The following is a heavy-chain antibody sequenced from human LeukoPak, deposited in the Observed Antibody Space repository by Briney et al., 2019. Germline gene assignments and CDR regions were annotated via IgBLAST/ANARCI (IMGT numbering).Heavy chain of an antibody. CDR3: ARPSAPYDILTGKMVPLGY. Sequence: ASVKVSCKASGYTFTSYYMHWVRQAPGQGLEWMGIINPSGGSTSYAQKFQGRVTMTRDTSTSTVYMELSSLRSEDTAVYYCARPSAPYDILTGKMVPLGYWGQGTLVTVSS. CDR1: GYTFTSYY. J-gene: IGHJ4*02. D-gene: IGHD3-9*01. CDR2: INPSGGST. V-gene: IGHV1-46*01.